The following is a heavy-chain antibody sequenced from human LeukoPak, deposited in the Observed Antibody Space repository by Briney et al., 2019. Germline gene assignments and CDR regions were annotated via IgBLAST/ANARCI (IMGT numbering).Heavy chain of an antibody. D-gene: IGHD5-18*01. V-gene: IGHV1-8*01. CDR2: MNHNRGNT. Sequence: ASVKVSCKASGYTFTSYDINWGRQATGQGLEWMGWMNHNRGNTGYAQKFQGRVNMTSNTSISTAYMEVSSLRSEDTAVYYCARGDTRRQTWVQGTLVTVS. J-gene: IGHJ4*02. CDR1: GYTFTSYD. CDR3: ARGDTRRQT.